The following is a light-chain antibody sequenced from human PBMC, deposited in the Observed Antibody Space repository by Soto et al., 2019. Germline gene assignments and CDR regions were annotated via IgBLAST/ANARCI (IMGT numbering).Light chain of an antibody. J-gene: IGLJ2*01. V-gene: IGLV2-14*01. CDR1: SSDVGGHNY. CDR3: SSYTSSTTRDVV. CDR2: EVT. Sequence: QSVLTQPASVSGSPGQSITISCTGTSSDVGGHNYVSWYQQHPGTAPKLMIYEVTNRPSGVSNRFSGSKSGNTASLTISGLQAEDVADYCCSSYTSSTTRDVVFGGGTKLTVL.